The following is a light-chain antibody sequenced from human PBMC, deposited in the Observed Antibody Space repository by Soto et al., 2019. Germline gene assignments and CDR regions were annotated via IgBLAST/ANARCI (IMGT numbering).Light chain of an antibody. V-gene: IGKV3-20*01. J-gene: IGKJ5*01. CDR1: QSVSSNN. CDR3: QQYDNSIT. CDR2: GAS. Sequence: EIVLTQSPGTLPLSPGDTATLSCRASQSVSSNNLAWYHQKPGQTPRLLIYGASSRATGIPDRFSGSGSGTDFTLTISRLEPEDFAVYYCQQYDNSITFGQGTRLE.